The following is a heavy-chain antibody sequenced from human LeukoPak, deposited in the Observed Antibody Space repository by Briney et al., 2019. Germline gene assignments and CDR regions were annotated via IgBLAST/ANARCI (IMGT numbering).Heavy chain of an antibody. D-gene: IGHD3-10*01. J-gene: IGHJ6*03. CDR1: GFTFSRLG. Sequence: GGSLRLSCAASGFTFSRLGMQWVRQAPGKGLKWVAVIHNDGTQGQYGNSVKGRFTISKDNSQSTLYLQMNNLRDDDTAVYYCAKGGDEFRGYLDVWGKGTTVTVSS. V-gene: IGHV3-30*02. CDR2: IHNDGTQG. CDR3: AKGGDEFRGYLDV.